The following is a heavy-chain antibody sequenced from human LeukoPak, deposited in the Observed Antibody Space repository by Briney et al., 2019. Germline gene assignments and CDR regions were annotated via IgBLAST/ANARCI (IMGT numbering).Heavy chain of an antibody. Sequence: GGSLRLSCAASGFTFRSYWMSWVRQAPGKGLEWVANIKQDGSEKYYVDSVKGRFTISRDNAKNSLYLQMNSLRAEDTGVYYRARDRAHYYGPGSYYKGYQFDPWGQGTLVTVSS. CDR2: IKQDGSEK. V-gene: IGHV3-7*01. J-gene: IGHJ5*02. CDR3: ARDRAHYYGPGSYYKGYQFDP. D-gene: IGHD3-10*01. CDR1: GFTFRSYW.